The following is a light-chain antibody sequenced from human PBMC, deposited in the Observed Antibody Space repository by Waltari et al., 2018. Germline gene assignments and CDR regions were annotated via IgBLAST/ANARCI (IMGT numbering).Light chain of an antibody. J-gene: IGLJ1*01. CDR2: SNN. V-gene: IGLV1-44*01. CDR1: ISNIGENP. CDR3: ASWDDSLNGHYV. Sequence: QSVLTRPPSASGTPGQRVTISCSGSISNIGENPVNWFQQIPGTAPKLLISSNNQRPSGVPDRFSGPKSGTSASLAISGLQSEDEADYYCASWDDSLNGHYVFGTGTKVTVL.